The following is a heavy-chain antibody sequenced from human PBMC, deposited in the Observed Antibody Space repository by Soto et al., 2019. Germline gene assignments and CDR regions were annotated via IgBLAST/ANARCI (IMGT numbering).Heavy chain of an antibody. CDR3: AREGVVPAARYYYYMDV. CDR1: GYTFTSYG. V-gene: IGHV1-18*01. J-gene: IGHJ6*03. D-gene: IGHD2-2*01. CDR2: ISAYNGNT. Sequence: ASVKVSCKASGYTFTSYGISWVRQAPGQGLEWMGWISAYNGNTNNAQKLQGRVTMTTDTSTSTAYMELRSLRSDDTAVYYCAREGVVPAARYYYYMDVWGKGTTVTVSS.